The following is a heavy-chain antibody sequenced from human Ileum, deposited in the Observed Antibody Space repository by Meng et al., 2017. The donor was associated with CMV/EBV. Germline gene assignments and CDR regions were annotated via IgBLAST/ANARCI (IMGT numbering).Heavy chain of an antibody. CDR1: GFTFTTYA. CDR3: AKGGRPTGFDP. D-gene: IGHD4-17*01. V-gene: IGHV3-23*01. Sequence: VHVLEAGGGLVQPGGSPRLSFSASGFTFTTYAMTWVRQAPGKGLEWVSTINPSGGITYYADSVKGRFTISRDNSKNTMYLQMSSLRAEDTALYFCAKGGRPTGFDPWGQGTLVTVSS. CDR2: INPSGGIT. J-gene: IGHJ5*02.